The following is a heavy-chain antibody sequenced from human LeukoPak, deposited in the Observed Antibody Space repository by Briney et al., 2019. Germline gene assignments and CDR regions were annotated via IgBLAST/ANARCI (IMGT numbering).Heavy chain of an antibody. D-gene: IGHD4-11*01. Sequence: PGRSLRLSCAASGFTFDDYAMHWVRQAPGKGLEWVSGISWNSGSIGYADSVKGRFTISRDNAKNSLYLQMNSVRAEDTALYYCAKGLLMTTVTTGFDYWGQGTLVTVSS. CDR1: GFTFDDYA. CDR2: ISWNSGSI. V-gene: IGHV3-9*01. CDR3: AKGLLMTTVTTGFDY. J-gene: IGHJ4*02.